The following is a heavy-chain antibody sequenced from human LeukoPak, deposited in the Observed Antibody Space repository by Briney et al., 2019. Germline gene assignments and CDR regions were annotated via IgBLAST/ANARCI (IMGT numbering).Heavy chain of an antibody. V-gene: IGHV3-23*01. CDR1: GFTFSSYA. CDR2: ISGSGGST. D-gene: IGHD6-19*01. J-gene: IGHJ4*02. CDR3: ARARSSGWYIFDY. Sequence: GGSLRLSCAASGFTFSSYAMSWVRQAPGKGLEWVSAISGSGGSTYYADSVKGRFTISRDNAKNSLYLQMNSLRAEDTAVYYCARARSSGWYIFDYWGQGTLVTVSS.